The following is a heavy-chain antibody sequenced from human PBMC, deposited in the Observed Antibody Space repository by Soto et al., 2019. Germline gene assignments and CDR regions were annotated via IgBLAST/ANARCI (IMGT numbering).Heavy chain of an antibody. J-gene: IGHJ4*02. CDR2: IYYSGST. CDR1: GGSISSGGYY. D-gene: IGHD2-2*03. V-gene: IGHV4-31*03. Sequence: SETLSLTCTVSGGSISSGGYYWSWIRQHPGKGLEWIGYIYYSGSTYYNPSLKSRVTISVDTSKNQFSLKLSSVTAEDTAVYYCATDMDPHEIDYWGQGTLVTVSS. CDR3: ATDMDPHEIDY.